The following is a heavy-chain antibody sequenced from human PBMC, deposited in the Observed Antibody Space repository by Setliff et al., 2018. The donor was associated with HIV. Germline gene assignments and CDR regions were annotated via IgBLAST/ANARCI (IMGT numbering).Heavy chain of an antibody. CDR3: ARSRAAGFDY. D-gene: IGHD6-13*01. CDR1: GFSFDDYC. V-gene: IGHV3-48*01. Sequence: GSLRLSCEASGFSFDDYCMNWVRQAPGKGLEWVSYISSKRTSIYYADSVKGRFTISRDNDNNSLYLQMNSLRAEDTAVYYCARSRAAGFDYWGQGTPVTVSS. J-gene: IGHJ4*02. CDR2: ISSKRTSI.